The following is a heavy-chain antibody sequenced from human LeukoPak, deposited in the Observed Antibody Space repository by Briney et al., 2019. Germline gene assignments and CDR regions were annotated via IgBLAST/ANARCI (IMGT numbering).Heavy chain of an antibody. CDR3: ARDGGSYEIDY. CDR2: IYYSGST. D-gene: IGHD1-26*01. J-gene: IGHJ4*02. V-gene: IGHV4-39*07. Sequence: SETLSLTCTVSGGSISSSSYYWGWIRQPPGKGLEWIGSIYYSGSTYYNPSLKSRVTISVDTSKNQFSLKLSSVTAADTAVYYCARDGGSYEIDYWGQGTLVTVSS. CDR1: GGSISSSSYY.